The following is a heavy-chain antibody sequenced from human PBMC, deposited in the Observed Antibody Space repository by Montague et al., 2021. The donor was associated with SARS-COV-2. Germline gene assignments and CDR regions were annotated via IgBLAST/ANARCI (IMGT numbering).Heavy chain of an antibody. V-gene: IGHV4-39*01. CDR2: IYYSGST. J-gene: IGHJ3*02. CDR1: GGSISSSSYY. CDR3: ASHVPIDHTLENAFDI. Sequence: SETLSLTCTVSGGSISSSSYYWGWIRQPPGKGLEWIGSIYYSGSTYYNPSLKSRVTIPVDTSKNQFSLKLSSVTAADTAVYYCASHVPIDHTLENAFDIWGQGTMVTVSS. D-gene: IGHD2-2*02.